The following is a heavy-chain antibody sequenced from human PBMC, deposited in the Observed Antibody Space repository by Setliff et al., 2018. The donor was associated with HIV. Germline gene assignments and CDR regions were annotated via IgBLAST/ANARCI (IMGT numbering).Heavy chain of an antibody. CDR2: IKQDGSEK. J-gene: IGHJ4*02. CDR1: GFISSSYW. V-gene: IGHV3-7*01. CDR3: ARGARGYSYG. D-gene: IGHD5-18*01. Sequence: PGGSLRLSCAASGFISSSYWMSWVRQAPGKGLEWVVNIKQDGSEKYYVESVKGRFTISRDNANNSLYLQMNSLRAEDTAVYYCARGARGYSYGWGQGTLVTVSS.